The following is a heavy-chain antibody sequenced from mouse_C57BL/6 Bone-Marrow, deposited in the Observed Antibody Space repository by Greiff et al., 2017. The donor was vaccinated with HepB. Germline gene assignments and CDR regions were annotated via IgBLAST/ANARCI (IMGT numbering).Heavy chain of an antibody. Sequence: VQLQQSGAELMKPGASVKLSCKATGYTFTGYWIEWVKQRPGHGLEWIGEILPGSGSTNYNEKFKGKATFTADTSSNTAYMQLSSLTTEDSAIYYCTRYPHYGSSPYWYFDVWGTGTTVTVSS. CDR2: ILPGSGST. J-gene: IGHJ1*03. D-gene: IGHD1-1*01. V-gene: IGHV1-9*01. CDR3: TRYPHYGSSPYWYFDV. CDR1: GYTFTGYW.